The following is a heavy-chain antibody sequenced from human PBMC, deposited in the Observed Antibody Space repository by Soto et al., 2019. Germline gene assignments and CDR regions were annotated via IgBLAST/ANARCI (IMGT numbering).Heavy chain of an antibody. CDR1: GGSFSGYY. CDR3: ARVENYQDWYFDP. CDR2: INHSGST. V-gene: IGHV4-34*01. Sequence: QVQLQQWGAGLLKPSETLSLTCAVYGGSFSGYYWSWIRQPPGKGLEWIGEINHSGSTNYNPSLKSRVTISVDTSKNQFSLKLSSVTAADTAVYYCARVENYQDWYFDPWGRGTLVTVSS. J-gene: IGHJ2*01. D-gene: IGHD1-7*01.